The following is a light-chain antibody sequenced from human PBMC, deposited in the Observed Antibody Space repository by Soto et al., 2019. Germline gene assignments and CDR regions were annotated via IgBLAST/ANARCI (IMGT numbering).Light chain of an antibody. CDR3: QQSYTTPFT. J-gene: IGKJ3*01. Sequence: DIQMTQSPSTLSASVGDRVTITCRASQSISSYLNWYQQKPGKAPKLLISAASSFQGGVPSRFSGSGSGTDFTLTISSLQPEDFATYYCQQSYTTPFTFGPGTKVDIK. CDR2: AAS. V-gene: IGKV1-39*01. CDR1: QSISSY.